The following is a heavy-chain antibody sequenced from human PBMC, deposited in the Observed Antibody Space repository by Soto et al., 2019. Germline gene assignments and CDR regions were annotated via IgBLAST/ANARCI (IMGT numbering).Heavy chain of an antibody. CDR3: GGGHYFSDY. Sequence: QVPLVESGGGVVQPGRSLRLSCAASGFTFSSYGMHWVRQAPGKGLEWVALISNDGSNKYYVDSVKGRFTISRDNSKNTLYLQMNSLRAEDTAVYYCGGGHYFSDYWGQGTLITVSS. D-gene: IGHD3-16*01. V-gene: IGHV3-30*03. J-gene: IGHJ4*02. CDR1: GFTFSSYG. CDR2: ISNDGSNK.